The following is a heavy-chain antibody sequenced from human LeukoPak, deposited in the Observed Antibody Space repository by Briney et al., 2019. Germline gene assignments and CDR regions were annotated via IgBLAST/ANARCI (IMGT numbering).Heavy chain of an antibody. V-gene: IGHV3-48*03. D-gene: IGHD6-19*01. J-gene: IGHJ5*02. Sequence: GGSLRLSCAASGFIVSNYEMNWVRQAPGEGLEWIAYINSGGAPIRYADSVKGRFTMSRDNAKNSLYLQMNRLRAEDTAVYFCARDFSGWSVDPWGQGTLVTVSS. CDR1: GFIVSNYE. CDR3: ARDFSGWSVDP. CDR2: INSGGAPI.